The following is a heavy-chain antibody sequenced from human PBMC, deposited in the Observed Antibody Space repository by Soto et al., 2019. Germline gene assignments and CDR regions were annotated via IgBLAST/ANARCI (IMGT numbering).Heavy chain of an antibody. CDR3: ARLARQYYYGSGSYSYYYSGMDV. CDR2: IYYSGST. V-gene: IGHV4-39*01. D-gene: IGHD3-10*01. CDR1: DGSICNLSYH. J-gene: IGHJ6*02. Sequence: SETQSLPYTVSDGSICNLSYHRVRIRKPPGKGLEWIGSIYYSGSTYYNPSLKSRVTISVDTSKNQFSLKLSSVTAADTAVYYCARLARQYYYGSGSYSYYYSGMDVCGQGTTVTVSS.